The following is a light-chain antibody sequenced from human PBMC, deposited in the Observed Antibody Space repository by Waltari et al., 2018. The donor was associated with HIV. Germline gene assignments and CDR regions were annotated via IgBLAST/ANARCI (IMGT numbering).Light chain of an antibody. CDR3: NSRDSSGNRNYV. CDR2: DKN. CDR1: SLRSYY. J-gene: IGLJ1*01. V-gene: IGLV3-19*01. Sequence: SSELTQDPAVSVALGQTVRITCQGDSLRSYYASWYQQKPGQAPVLVIQDKNNRPSGIRDRFSGSSSGNTASLTITGSQAEDEADYYCNSRDSSGNRNYVCGTGTKVTVL.